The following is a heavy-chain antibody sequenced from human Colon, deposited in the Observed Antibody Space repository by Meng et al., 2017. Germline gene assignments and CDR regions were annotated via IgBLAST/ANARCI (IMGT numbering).Heavy chain of an antibody. CDR2: ISYDGSNK. D-gene: IGHD3-10*01. V-gene: IGHV3-30*04. J-gene: IGHJ4*02. CDR1: GFTFSSYA. Sequence: GESLRLSCTASGFTFSSYAMYWVRQAPGKGLEWVAVISYDGSNKYYADSVKGRFTISTDNSKNTLYLQMNSLRAEDTAVYYCARVGLLWFGESYYFDYWGQGTLVTVSS. CDR3: ARVGLLWFGESYYFDY.